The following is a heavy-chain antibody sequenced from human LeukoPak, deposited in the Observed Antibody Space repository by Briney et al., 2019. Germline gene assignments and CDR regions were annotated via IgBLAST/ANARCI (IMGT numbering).Heavy chain of an antibody. D-gene: IGHD5-12*01. V-gene: IGHV4-4*07. CDR2: IYTSGST. J-gene: IGHJ6*03. CDR3: ARAYEAHYYYYYYMDV. CDR1: GGSISSYY. Sequence: PSETLSLTCTVSGGSISSYYWSWIRQPAGKGLEWIGRIYTSGSTNYNPSLKSRVTMSVDTSKNQFSLKLSSVTAADTAVYYCARAYEAHYYYYYYMDVWGKGTTVTVSS.